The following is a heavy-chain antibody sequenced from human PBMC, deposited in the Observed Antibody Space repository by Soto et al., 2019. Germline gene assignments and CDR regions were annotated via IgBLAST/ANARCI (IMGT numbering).Heavy chain of an antibody. D-gene: IGHD6-13*01. V-gene: IGHV4-34*01. CDR1: GGSLSDHY. CDR2: SNHDGST. J-gene: IGHJ4*02. CDR3: ASRASCSSIRCSSDY. Sequence: PSETLSLTCGVSGGSLSDHYWSWIRQSPGKGLEWLGESNHDGSTNYNPSLTSRLTVSVDTSKNQVSLKLRSVTAADTAVYYCASRASCSSIRCSSDYWGQGIQVTVSS.